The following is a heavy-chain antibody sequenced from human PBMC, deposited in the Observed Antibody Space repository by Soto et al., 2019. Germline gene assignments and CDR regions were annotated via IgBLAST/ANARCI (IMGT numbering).Heavy chain of an antibody. D-gene: IGHD5-12*01. J-gene: IGHJ4*02. CDR3: ARGGVDVVATSAFDY. Sequence: QVQLVQSGAEVKKPGSSVKVSCKASGGTFNNYAISWVRQAPGQGLEWMGGIIPIIGSADYAHKFQGRLAISADVSTGTTFMALSSLRSEDTALFYCARGGVDVVATSAFDYWGQGTLVTVSS. CDR2: IIPIIGSA. V-gene: IGHV1-69*01. CDR1: GGTFNNYA.